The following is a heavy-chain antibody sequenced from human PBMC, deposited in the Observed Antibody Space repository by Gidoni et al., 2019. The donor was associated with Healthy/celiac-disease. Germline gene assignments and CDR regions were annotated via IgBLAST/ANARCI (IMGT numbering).Heavy chain of an antibody. V-gene: IGHV3-30*18. J-gene: IGHJ4*02. CDR2: ISYDGSNK. CDR1: GFTFSSYG. Sequence: QVQLVESGGGVVQPGRSLRLSCAASGFTFSSYGMHLVRQAPGKGLEWVAVISYDGSNKYYADSVKGRFTISRDNSKNTLYLQMNSLRAEDTAVYYCAKGVQDYYGSGSADYWGQGTLVTVSS. D-gene: IGHD3-10*01. CDR3: AKGVQDYYGSGSADY.